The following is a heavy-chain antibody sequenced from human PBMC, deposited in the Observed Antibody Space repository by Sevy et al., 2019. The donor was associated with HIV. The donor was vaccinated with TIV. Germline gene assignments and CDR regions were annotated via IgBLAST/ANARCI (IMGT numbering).Heavy chain of an antibody. CDR3: ARHMTTTGTRGFDY. V-gene: IGHV4-4*02. Sequence: HSETLSLTCSLSGDSINNNRWWSWVRQPPGQGLEWIGEIFRTGKANYNASLGSRVTISVDPSNNQIYLRLTSVTAADTAFYYCARHMTTTGTRGFDYWGQGALVTVSS. J-gene: IGHJ4*02. CDR1: GDSINNNRW. CDR2: IFRTGKA. D-gene: IGHD1-1*01.